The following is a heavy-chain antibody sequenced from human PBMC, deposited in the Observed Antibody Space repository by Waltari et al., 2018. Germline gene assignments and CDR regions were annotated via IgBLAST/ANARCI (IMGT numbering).Heavy chain of an antibody. D-gene: IGHD1-26*01. CDR2: IWYDGSKK. Sequence: QVQLVESGGGVVQPGRSLRLSCAASGFTFSSYGMHWVRQAPGKGLEWVAVIWYDGSKKYYADSVKGRFTISRDNSKNTLYLQMNSLRAEDTAVYYCARDLVGATGAFDIWGQGTMVTVSS. CDR3: ARDLVGATGAFDI. V-gene: IGHV3-33*01. J-gene: IGHJ3*02. CDR1: GFTFSSYG.